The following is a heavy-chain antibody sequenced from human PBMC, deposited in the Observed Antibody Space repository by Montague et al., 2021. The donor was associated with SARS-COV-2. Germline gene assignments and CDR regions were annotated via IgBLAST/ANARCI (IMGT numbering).Heavy chain of an antibody. CDR3: ARQHGRGLLLTGCETYFDY. V-gene: IGHV4-39*01. D-gene: IGHD3-9*01. CDR2: INYNGRT. J-gene: IGHJ4*02. CDR1: GDPISSSSYY. Sequence: SETLSLTCTVYGDPISSSSYYWGWIRQSPGRGLEWIGSINYNGRTYYNPSLESRDTISVDAHKDQFSLQLDSMAAADTAVYYCARQHGRGLLLTGCETYFDYWGQGSLVIVSS.